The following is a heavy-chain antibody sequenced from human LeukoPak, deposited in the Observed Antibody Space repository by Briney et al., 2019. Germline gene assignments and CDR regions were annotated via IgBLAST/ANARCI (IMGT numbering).Heavy chain of an antibody. CDR2: INTDGSST. D-gene: IGHD3-3*01. CDR1: GFTFSSYW. V-gene: IGHV3-74*01. Sequence: GGSLRLSCAASGFTFSSYWMHWVRQAPGKGLVWVSRINTDGSSTNSADSVKGRFTSSRDNAKNTLYLQMNSLRAEDTAVYYCARNRIFGDRLDYWGQETLVT. CDR3: ARNRIFGDRLDY. J-gene: IGHJ4*02.